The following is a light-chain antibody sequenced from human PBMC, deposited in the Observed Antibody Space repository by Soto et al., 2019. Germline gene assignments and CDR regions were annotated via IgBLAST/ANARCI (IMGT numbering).Light chain of an antibody. CDR1: QSVSSN. J-gene: IGKJ1*01. V-gene: IGKV3-15*01. CDR3: QQYNNWWT. CDR2: GAS. Sequence: EIVVTQSPATLSVSPGGRATLSCRASQSVSSNLAWYQQKPGQAPRLLIYGASTRATGIPARFSGSGSGTEFTLTISSLQSEDFAVYYCQQYNNWWTFGQGTKVDIK.